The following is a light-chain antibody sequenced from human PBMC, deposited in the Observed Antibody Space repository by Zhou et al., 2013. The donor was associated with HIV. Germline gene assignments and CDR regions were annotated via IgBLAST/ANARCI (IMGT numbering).Light chain of an antibody. CDR1: QSLVHSDGNTY. CDR2: KVS. Sequence: DVVMTQSPLSLPVTLGQPASISCRSSQSLVHSDGNTYLSWFQQRPGQSPRRLIYKVSNRDSGVPDRFSGSGSGTDFTLKIRRVEAEDVGVYYCMQGTHWPPTFGQGTKVEIK. J-gene: IGKJ1*01. CDR3: MQGTHWPPT. V-gene: IGKV2-30*02.